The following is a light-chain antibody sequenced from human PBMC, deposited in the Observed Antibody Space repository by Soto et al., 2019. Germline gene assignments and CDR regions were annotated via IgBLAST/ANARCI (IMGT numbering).Light chain of an antibody. Sequence: DIQSTPSPSPLSSFLRPRAPIPFPSSESISNFLAWYQQKPGKAPNLLIYKASSLESGVPSRFSGSGSGTEFTLTISSLQTDDFATYSCQPYNSYSRTFGQGTKVDIK. J-gene: IGKJ1*01. V-gene: IGKV1-5*03. CDR1: ESISNF. CDR3: QPYNSYSRT. CDR2: KAS.